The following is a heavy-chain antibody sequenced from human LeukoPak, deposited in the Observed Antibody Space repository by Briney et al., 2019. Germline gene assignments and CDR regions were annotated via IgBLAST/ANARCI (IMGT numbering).Heavy chain of an antibody. CDR2: ISGSGGST. J-gene: IGHJ4*02. Sequence: PGGSLRLSCAASGFTFSSYAMTWVRQAPGKGLEWVSAISGSGGSTYYADSVKGRFTISRDNSKNTLYLQMNSLRAEDTAVYYCAKDGGEYNYGYSDFDYWGQGTLVTVSP. CDR1: GFTFSSYA. V-gene: IGHV3-23*01. CDR3: AKDGGEYNYGYSDFDY. D-gene: IGHD5-18*01.